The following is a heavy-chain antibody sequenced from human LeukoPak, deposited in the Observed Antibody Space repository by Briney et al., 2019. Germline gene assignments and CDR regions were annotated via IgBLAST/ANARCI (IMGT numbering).Heavy chain of an antibody. CDR2: INARGDT. CDR1: GWSFNDYY. Sequence: SETLPLTCAVYGWSFNDYYWNWIRQPPGKGLEWIGDINARGDTNYNPSLKSRVTISVDTSKKQFSLRLTSMIAADTALYYCARGQVPAARGYNWFDPWGQGTLVTVSS. V-gene: IGHV4-34*01. D-gene: IGHD2-2*01. J-gene: IGHJ5*02. CDR3: ARGQVPAARGYNWFDP.